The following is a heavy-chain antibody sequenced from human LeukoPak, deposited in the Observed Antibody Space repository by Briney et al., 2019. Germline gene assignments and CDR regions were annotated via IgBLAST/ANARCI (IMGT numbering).Heavy chain of an antibody. J-gene: IGHJ4*02. Sequence: GGSLRLSCAASGFTFSSYEMNWVRQAPGKGLEWVSYISSSGSTIYYADSVKGRFTISRDNSKNTLYLQMNSLRAEDTAVYYCATARDKYGSGSYCEYWGQGTLVTVSS. V-gene: IGHV3-48*03. CDR2: ISSSGSTI. D-gene: IGHD3-10*01. CDR3: ATARDKYGSGSYCEY. CDR1: GFTFSSYE.